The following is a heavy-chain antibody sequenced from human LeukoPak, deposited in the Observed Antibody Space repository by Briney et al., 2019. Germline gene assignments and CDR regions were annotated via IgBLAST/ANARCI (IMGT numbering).Heavy chain of an antibody. Sequence: GGSLRLSCAASGFTFSSYWMSWVRQAPGKGLEWVANIKQDGSEKYYVDSVKGRFTISRDNAKNSLYLQMNSLRAEDTAVYYCASLPPPTQQLWGLRYGDFDYWGQGTLVTVSS. V-gene: IGHV3-7*01. J-gene: IGHJ4*02. CDR1: GFTFSSYW. D-gene: IGHD6-13*01. CDR3: ASLPPPTQQLWGLRYGDFDY. CDR2: IKQDGSEK.